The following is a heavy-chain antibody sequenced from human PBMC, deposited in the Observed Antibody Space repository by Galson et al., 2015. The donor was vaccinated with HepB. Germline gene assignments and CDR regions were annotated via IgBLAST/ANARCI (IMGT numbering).Heavy chain of an antibody. CDR3: ARGMGIAVAGSGEWFDP. D-gene: IGHD6-19*01. J-gene: IGHJ5*02. CDR1: GDSVSSNSAA. Sequence: CAISGDSVSSNSAAWNWIRQSPSRGLEWLGRTYYRSKWYNDYAVSVKSRITINPDTSKNQFSLQLNSVTPEDTAVYYCARGMGIAVAGSGEWFDPWGQGTLVTVSS. CDR2: TYYRSKWYN. V-gene: IGHV6-1*01.